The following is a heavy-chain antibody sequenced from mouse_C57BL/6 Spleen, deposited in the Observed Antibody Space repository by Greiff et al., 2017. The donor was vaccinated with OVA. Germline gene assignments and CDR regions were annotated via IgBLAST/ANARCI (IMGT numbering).Heavy chain of an antibody. V-gene: IGHV3-6*01. CDR2: ISYDGSN. CDR1: GYSITSGYY. D-gene: IGHD2-3*01. J-gene: IGHJ3*01. CDR3: ARGSLDDGYYQAWFAY. Sequence: EVKLVESGPGLVKPSQSLSLTCSVTGYSITSGYYWNWIRQFPGNKLEWMGYISYDGSNNYNPSLKNRISITRDTSKNQFFLKLNSVTTEDTATYYCARGSLDDGYYQAWFAYWGQGTLVTVSA.